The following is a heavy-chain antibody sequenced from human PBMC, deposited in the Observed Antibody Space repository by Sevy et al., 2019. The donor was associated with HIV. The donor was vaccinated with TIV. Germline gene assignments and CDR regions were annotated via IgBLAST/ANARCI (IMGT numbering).Heavy chain of an antibody. J-gene: IGHJ4*02. CDR1: GFTFSDYY. V-gene: IGHV3-11*01. Sequence: GGSLRLSCAASGFTFSDYYMSWIRQAPGKGLEWVSYISSSGSTIYYADSVKGRFTISRDNAKNSLYLQMNSLGAEDTAVYYCARDRAGYCSSTSCYAYYFDYWGQGTLVTVSS. CDR2: ISSSGSTI. CDR3: ARDRAGYCSSTSCYAYYFDY. D-gene: IGHD2-2*01.